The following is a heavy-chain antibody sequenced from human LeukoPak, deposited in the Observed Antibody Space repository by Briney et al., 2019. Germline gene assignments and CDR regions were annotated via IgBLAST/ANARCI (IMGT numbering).Heavy chain of an antibody. D-gene: IGHD3-10*01. CDR2: INTNTGNP. Sequence: ASVKVSCKASGYTFTSYAMNWVRQAPGQGLEWMGWINTNTGNPTYAQGFTGRFVFSLDTSVSTAYLQISSLKAEDTAVYHCASSSPAGLLWFGNIDYWGQGTLVTVSS. CDR3: ASSSPAGLLWFGNIDY. CDR1: GYTFTSYA. V-gene: IGHV7-4-1*02. J-gene: IGHJ4*02.